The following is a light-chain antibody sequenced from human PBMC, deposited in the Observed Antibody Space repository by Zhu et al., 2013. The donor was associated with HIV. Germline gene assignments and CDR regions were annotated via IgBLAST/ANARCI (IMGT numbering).Light chain of an antibody. CDR2: DAS. Sequence: EIVMTQSPATLSVSPGERATLSCRASQSVSSNLAWYQQKPGQAPRLLFYDASNRATGIPARFSGSGSGTDFTLTISSLEPEDFAVYYCQQYNSFSTFGQGTKVEIK. J-gene: IGKJ1*01. CDR1: QSVSSN. CDR3: QQYNSFST. V-gene: IGKV3D-15*01.